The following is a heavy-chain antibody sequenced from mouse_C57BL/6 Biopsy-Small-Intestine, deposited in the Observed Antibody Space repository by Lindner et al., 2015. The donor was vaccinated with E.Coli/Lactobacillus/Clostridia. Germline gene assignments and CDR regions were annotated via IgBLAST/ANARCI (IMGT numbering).Heavy chain of an antibody. D-gene: IGHD1-1*01. V-gene: IGHV1-4*02. J-gene: IGHJ3*01. CDR1: GGTFGNHA. Sequence: SVKVSCKASGGTFGNHAINWVRQAPGQGLEWLGGIIPIFGTTESTQKLQGRLTISADKSTNTAYTSLSSLRPDDTAIYFCARDITLFGVLSEGKGALNYAFDVWGQGTVVTVSS. CDR3: ARDITLFGVLSEGKGALNYAFDV. CDR2: IIPIFGTT.